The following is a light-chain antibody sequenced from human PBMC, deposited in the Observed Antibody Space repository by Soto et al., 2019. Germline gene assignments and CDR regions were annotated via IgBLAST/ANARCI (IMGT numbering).Light chain of an antibody. CDR2: EDN. CDR1: SGSIASNY. V-gene: IGLV6-57*01. CDR3: QCYDATNQV. J-gene: IGLJ3*02. Sequence: NFMLTQPHSVSESPGKTVTISCTRSSGSIASNYVQWYQQRPGSSPTTVIYEDNQRPSGVPDRFPGSIDSSSNSASLTISGLETEDEADYYCQCYDATNQVFGGGTKLTVL.